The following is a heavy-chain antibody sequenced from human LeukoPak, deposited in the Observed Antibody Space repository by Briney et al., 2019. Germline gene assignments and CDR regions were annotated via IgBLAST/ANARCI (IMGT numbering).Heavy chain of an antibody. CDR1: GGSISSYY. Sequence: SETLSLTCTVSGGSISSYYWSWIRQPPGKGLEWIGYIYYSGSTNYNPSLKSRVTISVDTSKNQFSLKLSSVTAADTAVYYCARGQHLEPSSLAYRGQGTLVTVSS. J-gene: IGHJ4*02. D-gene: IGHD1-14*01. V-gene: IGHV4-59*01. CDR3: ARGQHLEPSSLAY. CDR2: IYYSGST.